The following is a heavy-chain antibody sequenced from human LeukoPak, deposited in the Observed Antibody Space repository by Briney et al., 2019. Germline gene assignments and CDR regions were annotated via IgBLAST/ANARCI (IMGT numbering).Heavy chain of an antibody. Sequence: PSETLSLTCTVSGGSISSSSYCWGWIRQPPGKGLEWIGYIYYSGSTYYNPSLKSRVTISVDTPKNQFSLKLSSVTAADTAVYYCASSLRYFDWLPLDWGQGTLVTVSS. CDR2: IYYSGST. CDR3: ASSLRYFDWLPLD. D-gene: IGHD3-9*01. J-gene: IGHJ4*02. V-gene: IGHV4-31*03. CDR1: GGSISSSSYC.